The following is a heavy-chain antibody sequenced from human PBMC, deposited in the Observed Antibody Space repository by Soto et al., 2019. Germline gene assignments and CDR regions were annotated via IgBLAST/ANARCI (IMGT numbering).Heavy chain of an antibody. Sequence: GASMKVSCKVSGYTLTELSMHWVRQAPGKRLEWMGGFDPEDGETIYAQKFQGRVTMTRDTSTSTVYMELSSLRSEDTAVYYCARVYCISTSCYADYYYGMDVWGQGTTVTVSS. CDR3: ARVYCISTSCYADYYYGMDV. D-gene: IGHD2-2*01. CDR2: FDPEDGET. V-gene: IGHV1-24*01. CDR1: GYTLTELS. J-gene: IGHJ6*02.